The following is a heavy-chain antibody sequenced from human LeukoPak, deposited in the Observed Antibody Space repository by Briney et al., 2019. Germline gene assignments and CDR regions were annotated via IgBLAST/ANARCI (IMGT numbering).Heavy chain of an antibody. V-gene: IGHV1-2*02. CDR3: ARGRPSPVIRITMVRQDAFDI. CDR1: GYTFTGYY. J-gene: IGHJ3*02. CDR2: INPNSGGT. Sequence: ASVKVSCKASGYTFTGYYMHWVRQAPGQGLEWMGWINPNSGGTNYAQKFQGRVTMTRDTSISTAYMELSRLRSDDTAVYYCARGRPSPVIRITMVRQDAFDIWGQGTMVTVFS. D-gene: IGHD3-10*01.